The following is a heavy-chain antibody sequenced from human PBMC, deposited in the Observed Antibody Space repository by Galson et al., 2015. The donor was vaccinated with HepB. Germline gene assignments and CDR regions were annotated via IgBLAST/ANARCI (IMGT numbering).Heavy chain of an antibody. D-gene: IGHD2-2*01. CDR3: ARGRGHCSSTSCARKAYNWFDP. CDR2: MNPNSGNT. V-gene: IGHV1-8*01. J-gene: IGHJ5*02. Sequence: SVKVSCKASGYTFTSYDINWVRQATGQGLEWMGWMNPNSGNTGYAQKFQGRVTMTRNTSISTAYMELSSLRSEDTAVYYCARGRGHCSSTSCARKAYNWFDPWGQGTLVTVSS. CDR1: GYTFTSYD.